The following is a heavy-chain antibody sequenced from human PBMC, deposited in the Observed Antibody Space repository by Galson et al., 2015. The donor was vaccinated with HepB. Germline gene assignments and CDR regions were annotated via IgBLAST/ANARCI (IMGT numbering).Heavy chain of an antibody. V-gene: IGHV1-69*13. CDR3: AREQRSGVMNPFGMDV. CDR1: GGTFSSYA. CDR2: IIPIFGTA. D-gene: IGHD3-16*01. J-gene: IGHJ6*02. Sequence: SVKVSCKASGGTFSSYAISWVRQAPGQGLEWMGGIIPIFGTANYAQKFQGRVTITADESTSTAYMELSSLRSEDTAVYYCAREQRSGVMNPFGMDVWGQGTTVTVSS.